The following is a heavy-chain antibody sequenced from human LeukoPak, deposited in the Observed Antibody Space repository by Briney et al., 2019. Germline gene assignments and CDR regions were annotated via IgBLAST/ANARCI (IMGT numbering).Heavy chain of an antibody. CDR3: ARDRVSSWYYFDY. CDR1: GGSISSYY. Sequence: SETLSLTCTVSGGSISSYYWSWIRQPPGKGLEWIGYIYYSGSTNYNPSLKSRVTISVDTSKNQFSLKLSSVTAADTAVYYCARDRVSSWYYFDYWGQGTLVTVSS. J-gene: IGHJ4*02. CDR2: IYYSGST. D-gene: IGHD6-13*01. V-gene: IGHV4-59*01.